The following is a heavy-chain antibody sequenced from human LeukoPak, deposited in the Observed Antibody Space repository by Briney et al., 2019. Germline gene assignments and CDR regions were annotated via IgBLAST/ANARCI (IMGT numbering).Heavy chain of an antibody. V-gene: IGHV1-18*01. CDR2: ISAYNGNT. CDR3: ARDEPYYYDSSGYYYFDY. J-gene: IGHJ4*02. CDR1: GYTFTSYG. D-gene: IGHD3-22*01. Sequence: ASVKVSCKASGYTFTSYGISWVRQAPGQGLEWMGWISAYNGNTNYAQKLQGRVTMTTDTSTSTAYMELRSLRSDDKDVYYCARDEPYYYDSSGYYYFDYWGQGTLVTVSS.